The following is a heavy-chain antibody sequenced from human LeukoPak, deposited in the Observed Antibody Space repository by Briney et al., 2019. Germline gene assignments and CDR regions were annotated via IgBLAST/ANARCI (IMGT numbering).Heavy chain of an antibody. D-gene: IGHD3-22*01. CDR3: AGYSSGYCLDY. Sequence: ASVKVSCKASGYTFTGYYMHWVRQTPGQGLEWMGIISPNNGYTQYAPKFRGRVTMTRDMSTSTAYMELRSLRSDDTAVYYCAGYSSGYCLDYWGQGTLVTVSS. CDR2: ISPNNGYT. J-gene: IGHJ4*02. V-gene: IGHV1-2*02. CDR1: GYTFTGYY.